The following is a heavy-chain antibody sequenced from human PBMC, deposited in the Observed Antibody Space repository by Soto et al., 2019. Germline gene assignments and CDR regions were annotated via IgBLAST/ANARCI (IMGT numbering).Heavy chain of an antibody. V-gene: IGHV1-69*02. Sequence: QVQLVQSGAEVKKPGSSVKVSCKASGGTFSSYTISWVRQAPGQGLEWMGRIIPILGIANYAQKFQGRVTITADKSTSTAYMELSSLRSEDTAVYYCARAPGYSYGLDYWGQGTLVTVSS. D-gene: IGHD5-18*01. CDR2: IIPILGIA. CDR1: GGTFSSYT. J-gene: IGHJ4*02. CDR3: ARAPGYSYGLDY.